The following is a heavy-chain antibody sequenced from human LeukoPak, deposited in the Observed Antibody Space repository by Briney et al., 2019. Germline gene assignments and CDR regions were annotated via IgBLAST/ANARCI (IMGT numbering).Heavy chain of an antibody. Sequence: GASVTASCKASGYTFTSYYMHWVRQAPGHGLEWMGILNPSGGSSSYAQKFQGRVTMTRGTSTSTVYMELSSLRSEDTAVCYCARSGVTGFDYWGQGTLVTVSS. CDR3: ARSGVTGFDY. CDR2: LNPSGGSS. D-gene: IGHD3-10*01. J-gene: IGHJ4*02. CDR1: GYTFTSYY. V-gene: IGHV1-46*01.